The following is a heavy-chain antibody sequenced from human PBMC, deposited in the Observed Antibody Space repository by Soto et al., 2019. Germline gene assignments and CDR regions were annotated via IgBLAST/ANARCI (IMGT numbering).Heavy chain of an antibody. Sequence: QVQLVQSGAEVKEPGASVKVSCKASGYTFNNYAISWVRQAPGQGLEWMGWYTPYIADGQSAKKFQGRVSMTTDTSTNTAYMELTSLRSDDTATYYCARNSSDSYGWLDPCGQGTLVTVSS. D-gene: IGHD3-22*01. J-gene: IGHJ5*02. CDR2: YTPYIADG. CDR1: GYTFNNYA. V-gene: IGHV1-18*04. CDR3: ARNSSDSYGWLDP.